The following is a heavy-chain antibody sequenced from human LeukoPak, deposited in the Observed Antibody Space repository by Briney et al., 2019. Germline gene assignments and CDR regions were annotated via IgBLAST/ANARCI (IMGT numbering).Heavy chain of an antibody. J-gene: IGHJ4*02. Sequence: TSETLSLTCSVSGGSISSSSYYWGWIRQPPGKGLEWIGSIYYSGSTHHNPSLKSRVTISVDTSKNQFSLKLSSVTAADTAVYYCARRPALGYTGSYYFDYWGQGTLVTVSS. CDR2: IYYSGST. D-gene: IGHD5-18*01. CDR1: GGSISSSSYY. V-gene: IGHV4-39*01. CDR3: ARRPALGYTGSYYFDY.